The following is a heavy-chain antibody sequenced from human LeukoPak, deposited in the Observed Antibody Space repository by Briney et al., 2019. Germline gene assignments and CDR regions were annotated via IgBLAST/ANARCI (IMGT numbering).Heavy chain of an antibody. CDR1: GGSVSSGSYY. D-gene: IGHD1-26*01. CDR3: ARGLGGSYHY. J-gene: IGHJ4*02. Sequence: SETLSLTCTVSGGSVSSGSYYWSWIRQPPGEGLEWIGYIYYSGSTKYNPSLKSRVTISVDTSKNQFSLKLSSVTAADTAVYYCARGLGGSYHYWGQGTLVTVSS. V-gene: IGHV4-61*01. CDR2: IYYSGST.